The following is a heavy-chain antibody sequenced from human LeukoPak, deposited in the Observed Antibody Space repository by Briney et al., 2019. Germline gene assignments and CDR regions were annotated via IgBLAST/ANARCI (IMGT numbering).Heavy chain of an antibody. D-gene: IGHD3-3*01. CDR1: RYTFTRYD. Sequence: PVPSVKVSRKASRYTFTRYDINWVRQATGPRLEWMGWMNPNSGNTGYAQKFQGRVTMTRNTSISTAYMELSSLRSEDTAVYYCARGTYDFWSGYYTSFYMDVWGKGTTVTVSS. J-gene: IGHJ6*03. V-gene: IGHV1-8*01. CDR3: ARGTYDFWSGYYTSFYMDV. CDR2: MNPNSGNT.